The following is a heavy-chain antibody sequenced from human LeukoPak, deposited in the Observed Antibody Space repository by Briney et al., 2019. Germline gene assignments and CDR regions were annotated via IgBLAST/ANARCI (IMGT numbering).Heavy chain of an antibody. CDR1: GLAFSNFW. CDR3: AVDRRFKIFDY. V-gene: IGHV3-7*01. CDR2: IKPDGSED. D-gene: IGHD5-24*01. J-gene: IGHJ4*02. Sequence: GGSLRLSCATSGLAFSNFWMYWVRQAPGKGLEWVASIKPDGSEDFYADSVKGRFNISRDNAKNSLFLQMTNLKAEDTALYYCAVDRRFKIFDYWGQGTLVTVSS.